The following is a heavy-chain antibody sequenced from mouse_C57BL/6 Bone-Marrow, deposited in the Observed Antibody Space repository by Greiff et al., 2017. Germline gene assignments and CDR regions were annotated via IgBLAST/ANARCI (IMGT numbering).Heavy chain of an antibody. V-gene: IGHV5-6*01. J-gene: IGHJ2*01. CDR3: ARPLPPGTYFDY. CDR2: ISSGGSYT. D-gene: IGHD5-5*01. Sequence: EVQRVESGGDLVKPGGSLKLSCAASGFTFSSYGMSWVRQTPDKRLEWVATISSGGSYTYYPDSVKGRFTISRDNAKNTLYLQMSSLKSEDTAMYYCARPLPPGTYFDYWGQGTTLTVSS. CDR1: GFTFSSYG.